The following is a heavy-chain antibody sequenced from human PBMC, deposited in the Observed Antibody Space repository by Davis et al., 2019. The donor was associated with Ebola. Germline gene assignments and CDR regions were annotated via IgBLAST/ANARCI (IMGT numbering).Heavy chain of an antibody. J-gene: IGHJ5*02. CDR1: GYTFTSYD. D-gene: IGHD1-7*01. Sequence: AASVKVSCKASGYTFTSYDINWVRQATGQGLEWMGWMNPNSGNTGYAQKFQGRVTMTRNTSISTAYMELSSLRSEDTAVYYCARDHDNWNYLGTPHWFDPWGQGTLVTVSS. V-gene: IGHV1-8*01. CDR2: MNPNSGNT. CDR3: ARDHDNWNYLGTPHWFDP.